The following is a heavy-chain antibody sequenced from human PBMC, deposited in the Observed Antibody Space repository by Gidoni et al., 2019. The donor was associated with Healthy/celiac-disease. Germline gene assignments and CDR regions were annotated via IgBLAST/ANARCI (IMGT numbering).Heavy chain of an antibody. D-gene: IGHD6-13*01. CDR3: ARELEDSSSWYPMGFDY. Sequence: QVQLVASGGGVVQPGRSLRLSCAASGFTFSSYGMHGVRQAPGKGLGWVAVIWYDGSNKYYAESVKGRFTISRDNSKNTLYLQMNSLRAEDTAVYYCARELEDSSSWYPMGFDYWGQGTLVTVSS. CDR1: GFTFSSYG. J-gene: IGHJ4*02. V-gene: IGHV3-33*01. CDR2: IWYDGSNK.